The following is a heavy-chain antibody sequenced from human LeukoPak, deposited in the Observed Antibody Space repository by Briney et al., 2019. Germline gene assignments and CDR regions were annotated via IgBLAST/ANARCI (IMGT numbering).Heavy chain of an antibody. CDR2: IYSGCST. V-gene: IGHV3-66*01. J-gene: IGHJ3*02. D-gene: IGHD3-22*01. CDR1: GFTVISNY. Sequence: GGSLRLSFAASGFTVISNYMSWVRQAPGKGLEWVSVIYSGCSTYYADSVKGRFTVSRDNSKNTLYLQMNSLRAEDTAVYYCARAPFTYDSSGDSFDIWGQGTMVTVSS. CDR3: ARAPFTYDSSGDSFDI.